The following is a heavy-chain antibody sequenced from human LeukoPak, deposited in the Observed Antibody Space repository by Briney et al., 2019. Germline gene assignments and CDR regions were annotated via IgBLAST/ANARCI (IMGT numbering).Heavy chain of an antibody. CDR2: IYYSGST. CDR3: ARHSYAGSQYFFDY. CDR1: GGSISSYH. D-gene: IGHD2-8*01. Sequence: PSETLSLTCTVSGGSISSYHWSWIRQPPGKGLEWIGFIYYSGSTNYNPSLKSRVTISVDTSKNQFSLRLSSVTAADTALYYCARHSYAGSQYFFDYWGQGTLVTVSS. J-gene: IGHJ4*02. V-gene: IGHV4-59*08.